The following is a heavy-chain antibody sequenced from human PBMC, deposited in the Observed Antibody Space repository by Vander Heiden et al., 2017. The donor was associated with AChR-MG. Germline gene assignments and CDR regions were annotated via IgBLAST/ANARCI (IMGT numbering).Heavy chain of an antibody. CDR3: ARDIIYTKGGDVFDI. J-gene: IGHJ3*02. CDR2: ISGYNGNT. CDR1: GYTFTSYG. Sequence: QVQLVQSGAEVKKPGASVTVSCKASGYTFTSYGITWVRQAPGQGLEWMGWISGYNGNTDYAQKFQGRVTMTTDTSTSTAYMELRSLRSDDTAVYYCARDIIYTKGGDVFDIWGQGKMVTVSS. V-gene: IGHV1-18*01. D-gene: IGHD2-8*01.